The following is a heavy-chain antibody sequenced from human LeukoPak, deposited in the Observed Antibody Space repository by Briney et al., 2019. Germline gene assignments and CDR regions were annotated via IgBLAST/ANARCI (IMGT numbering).Heavy chain of an antibody. Sequence: PGGSLRLSCAASGFTFNNAWMSWVRQAPGKGLEWVGHIKSKTDSGTTDYAAPVKGRFTISRDDSKNTLFLQMNSLKSEDTAVYYCTAAYGSIAWGQGTLVTVSS. D-gene: IGHD3-10*01. CDR1: GFTFNNAW. V-gene: IGHV3-15*01. J-gene: IGHJ5*02. CDR3: TAAYGSIA. CDR2: IKSKTDSGTT.